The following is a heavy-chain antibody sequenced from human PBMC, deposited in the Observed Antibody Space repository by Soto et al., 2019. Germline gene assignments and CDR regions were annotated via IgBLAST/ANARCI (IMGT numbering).Heavy chain of an antibody. CDR3: ARGGGSYRFYYYYGMDV. CDR2: INHSGST. D-gene: IGHD3-16*02. CDR1: GLSFSGYY. Sequence: SETLSLTCAFYGLSFSGYYWSWIRQPPGKGLEWIGEINHSGSTNYNPSLKSRVTISVDTSKNQFSLKLSSVTAADTAVYYCARGGGSYRFYYYYGMDVWGQGTTVTVSS. J-gene: IGHJ6*02. V-gene: IGHV4-34*01.